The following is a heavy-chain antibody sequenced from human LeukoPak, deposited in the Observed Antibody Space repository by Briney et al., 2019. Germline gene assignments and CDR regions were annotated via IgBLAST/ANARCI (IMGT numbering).Heavy chain of an antibody. J-gene: IGHJ4*02. CDR1: GGSFSGYY. CDR3: AAVPRGSGYYFDY. Sequence: SETLSFTCAVYGGSFSGYYWSWIRQPPGKGLEWIGEINHSGGTNYNPSLKSRVTISVDTSKNQFSLKLSSVTAADTAVYYCAAVPRGSGYYFDYWGQGTLVTVSS. CDR2: INHSGGT. V-gene: IGHV4-34*01. D-gene: IGHD3-10*01.